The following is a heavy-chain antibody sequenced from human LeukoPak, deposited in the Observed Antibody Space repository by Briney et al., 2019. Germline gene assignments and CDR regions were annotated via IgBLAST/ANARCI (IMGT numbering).Heavy chain of an antibody. D-gene: IGHD6-19*01. CDR1: GFTFSSYE. CDR2: ISSSGSTI. CDR3: ARVAGYSSGWLAFDY. V-gene: IGHV3-48*03. J-gene: IGHJ4*02. Sequence: GGSLRLCCAASGFTFSSYEMNWVRQAPGKGLEWVSYISSSGSTIYYADSVKGRFTISRDNAKNSLYLQMNSLRAEDTAVYYCARVAGYSSGWLAFDYWGQGTLVTVSS.